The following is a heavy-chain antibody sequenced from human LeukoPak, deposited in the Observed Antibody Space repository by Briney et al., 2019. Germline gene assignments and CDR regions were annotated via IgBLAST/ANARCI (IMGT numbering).Heavy chain of an antibody. CDR1: GGSFSSGDYY. CDR3: ARTEVMDSSGYYYGSFDY. D-gene: IGHD3-22*01. V-gene: IGHV4-30-4*08. Sequence: SQTLSLTCTVSGGSFSSGDYYWSWIRQPPGKGLEWIGYIYYSGSTYYNPSLKSRVTISVDTSKNQFSLKLSSVTAADTAVYYCARTEVMDSSGYYYGSFDYWGQGTLVTVSS. J-gene: IGHJ4*02. CDR2: IYYSGST.